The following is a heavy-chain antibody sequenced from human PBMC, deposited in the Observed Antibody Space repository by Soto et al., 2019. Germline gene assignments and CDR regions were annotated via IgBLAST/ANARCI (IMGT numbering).Heavy chain of an antibody. CDR1: GGTFSSYA. V-gene: IGHV1-69*13. J-gene: IGHJ4*02. CDR3: ARGPYCGGDCYSYFDY. CDR2: IIPIFGTA. D-gene: IGHD2-21*02. Sequence: GASVKVSCKASGGTFSSYAISWVRQATGQGLEWMGGIIPIFGTANYAQKCQGRVTITADESTSTAYMELSSLRSEDTAVYYCARGPYCGGDCYSYFDYWGQGTLVTVSS.